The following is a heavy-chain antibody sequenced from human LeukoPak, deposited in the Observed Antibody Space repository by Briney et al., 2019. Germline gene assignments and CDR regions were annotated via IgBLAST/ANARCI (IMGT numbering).Heavy chain of an antibody. CDR1: GFTFSRFG. V-gene: IGHV3-30*02. CDR3: AKDKFGGGIKTGTFDY. CDR2: IRYDGSNK. D-gene: IGHD3-16*01. Sequence: GGSLRLSCAASGFTFSRFGMHWVRQAPGKGLEWVAFIRYDGSNKHYADSVKGRFTISRDNSKNTMYLQMNSLRTEDTAVYYCAKDKFGGGIKTGTFDYWGQGTLVTVSS. J-gene: IGHJ4*02.